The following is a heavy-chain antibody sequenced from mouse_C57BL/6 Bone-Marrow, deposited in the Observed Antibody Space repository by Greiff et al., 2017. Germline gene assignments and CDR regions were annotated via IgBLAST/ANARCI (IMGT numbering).Heavy chain of an antibody. D-gene: IGHD1-1*01. CDR3: ARQGYYGSSTAY. Sequence: EVQLMESGGDLVKPGGSLKLSCAASGFTFSSYGMSWVRQTPDKRLEWVATISSGGSYTYYPDSVKGRFTITRDNAKSTLYLQMSSLKSEDTAMYYCARQGYYGSSTAYWGQGTLVTVSA. J-gene: IGHJ3*01. CDR1: GFTFSSYG. V-gene: IGHV5-6*01. CDR2: ISSGGSYT.